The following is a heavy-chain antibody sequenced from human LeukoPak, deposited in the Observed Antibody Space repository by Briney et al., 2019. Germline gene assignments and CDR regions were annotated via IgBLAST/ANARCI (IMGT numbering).Heavy chain of an antibody. V-gene: IGHV4-4*09. CDR3: ASGQQWLGADH. CDR2: IYTSGST. J-gene: IGHJ4*02. Sequence: PSETLSLTCTVSGGSISSYYWSWIRQPPGKGLEWIGYIYTSGSTNYNPSLKSRVTISVDTSKNQFSLRLSSVTAADTAVYYCASGQQWLGADHWGQGTLVTVSS. D-gene: IGHD6-19*01. CDR1: GGSISSYY.